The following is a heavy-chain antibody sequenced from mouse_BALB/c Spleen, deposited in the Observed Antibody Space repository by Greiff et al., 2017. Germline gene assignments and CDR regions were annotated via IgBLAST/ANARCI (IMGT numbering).Heavy chain of an antibody. CDR1: GFTFSDYY. V-gene: IGHV5-4*02. D-gene: IGHD2-4*01. CDR3: AREGYDYYFDY. Sequence: EVKVEESGGGLVKPGGSLKLSCAASGFTFSDYYMYWVRQTPEKRLEWVATISDGGSYTYYPDSVKGRFTISRDNAKNNLYLQMSSLKSEDTAMYYCAREGYDYYFDYWGQGTTLTVSS. J-gene: IGHJ2*01. CDR2: ISDGGSYT.